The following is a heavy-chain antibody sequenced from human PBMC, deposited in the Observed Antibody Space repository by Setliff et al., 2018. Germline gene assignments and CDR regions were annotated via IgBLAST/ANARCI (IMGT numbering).Heavy chain of an antibody. Sequence: GGSLRLSCAASGFTFSGSAVYWVRQASGRGLEWVGRIRSKADSYATAYAASVKARFTISRDDSKNTAYLQVNSLKTGDTAVYYCAREVGTPTSSDAFDVWGQGMMVTVSS. CDR2: IRSKADSYAT. V-gene: IGHV3-73*01. D-gene: IGHD1-26*01. CDR1: GFTFSGSA. CDR3: AREVGTPTSSDAFDV. J-gene: IGHJ3*01.